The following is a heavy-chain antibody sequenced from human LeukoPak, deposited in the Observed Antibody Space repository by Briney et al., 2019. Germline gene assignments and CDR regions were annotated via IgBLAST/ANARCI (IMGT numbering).Heavy chain of an antibody. CDR1: GGSFSAFY. V-gene: IGHV4-34*01. CDR2: INHSAST. J-gene: IGHJ5*01. CDR3: ARGRGIYSSSWSWFDS. Sequence: PSETLSLTCVVYGGSFSAFYWSWIRQPPGMGLDWFGEINHSASTNYNPSLKRRGTISADTYKNQFSLKVSSVTAADTAMYYCARGRGIYSSSWSWFDSWGQGTLVTVSS. D-gene: IGHD6-13*01.